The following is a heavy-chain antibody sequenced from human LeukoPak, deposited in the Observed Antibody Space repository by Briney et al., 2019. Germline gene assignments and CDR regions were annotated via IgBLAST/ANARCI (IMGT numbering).Heavy chain of an antibody. CDR3: ARGGIAVAGSAYNWFDP. CDR1: GGSFSGYY. V-gene: IGHV4-34*01. J-gene: IGHJ5*02. Sequence: SETLSLTCAVYGGSFSGYYWSWIRQPPGKGLEWIGEINHSGSTNYNPSLKSRVTISVDTSKNQFSLKLSSVTAADTAVYYCARGGIAVAGSAYNWFDPWGQGTLVTVSS. CDR2: INHSGST. D-gene: IGHD6-19*01.